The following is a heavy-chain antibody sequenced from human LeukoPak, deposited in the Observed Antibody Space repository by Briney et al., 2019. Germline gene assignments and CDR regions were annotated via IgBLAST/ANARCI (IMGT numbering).Heavy chain of an antibody. CDR3: ARAGFVTTFDY. V-gene: IGHV3-7*01. CDR2: IKQDGSEK. J-gene: IGHJ4*02. D-gene: IGHD4-11*01. Sequence: GGSLRLSCAASGFTFSSYWMSWVRQAPGKGLEGVANIKQDGSEKYYVDSVKGRFTISRDNAKNSLYLQMNSLRAEDTAVYNCARAGFVTTFDYWGQGTLVTVSS. CDR1: GFTFSSYW.